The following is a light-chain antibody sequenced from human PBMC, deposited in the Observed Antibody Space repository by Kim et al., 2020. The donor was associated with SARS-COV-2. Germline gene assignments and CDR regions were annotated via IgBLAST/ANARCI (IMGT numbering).Light chain of an antibody. CDR2: GAS. J-gene: IGKJ1*01. Sequence: VSLGESAPLSCRAGQSVGSGLAWYQQKPGQAPRLLIYGASTRATGVPARFSGTGSGTEFTLSISSLQSEDFAVYYCQQFSYWPLTFGQGTKVDIK. V-gene: IGKV3-15*01. CDR1: QSVGSG. CDR3: QQFSYWPLT.